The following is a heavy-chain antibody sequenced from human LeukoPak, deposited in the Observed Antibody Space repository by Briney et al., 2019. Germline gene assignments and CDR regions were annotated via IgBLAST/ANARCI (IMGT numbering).Heavy chain of an antibody. CDR3: AKDLGYNDH. Sequence: GESLRLSCATSGFSFNRRGMNWVRQAPGKGLEWVAVISYDGDKYYADSVKGRFTISRDNSKNTMYLQMNSLRAEDTAVYYCAKDLGYNDHWDQGTLVSVSS. J-gene: IGHJ4*02. V-gene: IGHV3-30*18. D-gene: IGHD5-18*01. CDR1: GFSFNRRG. CDR2: ISYDGDK.